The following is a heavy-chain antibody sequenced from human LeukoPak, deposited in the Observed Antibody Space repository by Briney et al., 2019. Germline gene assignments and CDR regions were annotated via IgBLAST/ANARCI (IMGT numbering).Heavy chain of an antibody. J-gene: IGHJ6*02. V-gene: IGHV4-30-4*01. CDR1: GGSISSGDYY. CDR2: IYYSGST. Sequence: PSQTLSLTCTVSGGSISSGDYYWSWIRQPPGKGLEWIGYIYYSGSTYYNPSLKSRVTISVDTSKNQFSLKLSSVTAADTAVYYCARIELRFLEWLFPKYGMDVWGQGTTVTVSS. D-gene: IGHD3-3*01. CDR3: ARIELRFLEWLFPKYGMDV.